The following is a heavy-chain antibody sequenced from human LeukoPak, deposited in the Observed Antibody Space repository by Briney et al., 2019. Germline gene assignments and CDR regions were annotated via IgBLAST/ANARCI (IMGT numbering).Heavy chain of an antibody. Sequence: ASVKVSCKASGYTFTGHYMHWVRQAPGQGLEWMGRINPNSGGTNYAQKFQGRVTMTRDTSISTAYMELSRLRSDDTAVYYCARVVYSYDGIGYKSGGQGTLVTVSS. J-gene: IGHJ4*02. CDR1: GYTFTGHY. D-gene: IGHD5-24*01. V-gene: IGHV1-2*06. CDR3: ARVVYSYDGIGYKS. CDR2: INPNSGGT.